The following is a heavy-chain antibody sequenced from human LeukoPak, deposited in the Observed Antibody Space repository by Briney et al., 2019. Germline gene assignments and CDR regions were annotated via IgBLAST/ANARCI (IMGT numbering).Heavy chain of an antibody. CDR1: GFTFSSYA. D-gene: IGHD3-22*01. Sequence: GGSLRLSCAASGFTFSSYAMSWVRQAPGKGLEGVSAISGSGGSTYYADSVKGRFTISRDNSKNKLYLQVNSLRAEDTAVYYCAKDGRGSSSGSPYYFDYWGQGTLVTVSS. CDR3: AKDGRGSSSGSPYYFDY. J-gene: IGHJ4*02. CDR2: ISGSGGST. V-gene: IGHV3-23*01.